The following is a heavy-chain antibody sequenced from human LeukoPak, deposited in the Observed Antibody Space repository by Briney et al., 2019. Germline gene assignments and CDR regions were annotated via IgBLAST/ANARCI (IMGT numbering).Heavy chain of an antibody. CDR1: GYTFTGYY. J-gene: IGHJ5*02. V-gene: IGHV1-69*02. CDR3: ASTGVGPKIMITFGGVMGNWFDP. Sequence: GASVKVSCKASGYTFTGYYMHWVRQAPGQGLEWMGRIIPILGIANCAQKFQGRVTITADKSTSTAYMELSSLRSEDTAVYYCASTGVGPKIMITFGGVMGNWFDPWGQGTLVTVSS. CDR2: IIPILGIA. D-gene: IGHD3-16*01.